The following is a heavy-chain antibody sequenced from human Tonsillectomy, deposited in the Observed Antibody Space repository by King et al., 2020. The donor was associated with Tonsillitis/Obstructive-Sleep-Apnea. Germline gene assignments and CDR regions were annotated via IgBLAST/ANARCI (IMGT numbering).Heavy chain of an antibody. CDR2: INHSGST. D-gene: IGHD3-16*01. J-gene: IGHJ4*02. CDR1: GGSVSGYY. CDR3: ARVMKRWGWPDC. Sequence: VQLQQWGAGLLKPSETLSLTCAVYGGSVSGYYWSWIRQPPGKGLEWIGEINHSGSTNSNQSLKSRVTISVDTSKNQFSLKLSSVTAAETAVYYCARVMKRWGWPDCWGQGTLVTVSS. V-gene: IGHV4-34*01.